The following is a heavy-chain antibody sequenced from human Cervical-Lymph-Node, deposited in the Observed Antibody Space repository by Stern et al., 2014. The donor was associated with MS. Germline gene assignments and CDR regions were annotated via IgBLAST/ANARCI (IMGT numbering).Heavy chain of an antibody. CDR3: ARGTVVRGPFDY. Sequence: EVQLVESGGGLVQPGGSLRLSCAASGFTFSSYTLHWVRQAPGKGLEWVSFLSSSNTYIDYADSVKGRFTISRDNAKGSLFLQMDSLRIEDTAVYYCARGTVVRGPFDYWGQGVLVTVSS. CDR1: GFTFSSYT. V-gene: IGHV3-21*06. J-gene: IGHJ4*02. D-gene: IGHD3-10*01. CDR2: LSSSNTYI.